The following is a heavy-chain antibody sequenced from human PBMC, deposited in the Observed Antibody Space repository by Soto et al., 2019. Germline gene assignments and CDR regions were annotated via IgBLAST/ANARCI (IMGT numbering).Heavy chain of an antibody. CDR3: ARDSTPNHSSGWPYYYYGMDV. CDR1: GGSISSSNW. V-gene: IGHV4-4*02. D-gene: IGHD6-19*01. CDR2: IYHSGST. J-gene: IGHJ6*02. Sequence: SETLSLTCAVSGGSISSSNWWSWVRQPPGKGLEWIGEIYHSGSTNYNPSLKSRVTISVDKSNDQLSLKLSSVTAADTAVYYCARDSTPNHSSGWPYYYYGMDVWGQGTTGTVSS.